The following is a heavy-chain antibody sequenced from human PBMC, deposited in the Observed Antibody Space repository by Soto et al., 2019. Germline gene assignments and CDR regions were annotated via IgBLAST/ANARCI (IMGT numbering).Heavy chain of an antibody. V-gene: IGHV3-21*02. CDR1: GFTFSSYS. J-gene: IGHJ4*02. CDR3: ERIGSDYYDSSGYSY. D-gene: IGHD3-22*01. CDR2: ITSSSIYI. Sequence: VRLVESGGGLVKPGGSLRLSCAASGFTFSSYSMNWVRQAPGKGLEWVSSITSSSIYIYYADSVKGRFTISRDNAKNSLFLQMNSLRAEDTAVYYCERIGSDYYDSSGYSYWGQGILVTVSS.